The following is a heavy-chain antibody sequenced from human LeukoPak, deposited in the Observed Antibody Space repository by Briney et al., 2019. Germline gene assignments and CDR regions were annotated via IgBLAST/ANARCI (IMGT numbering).Heavy chain of an antibody. Sequence: PGGPLRLSCSASGFTLSSYSMNWVRQAPGKGLEWVSYISSTSSTIYYADSVKGRFTISRDNAKNSLYLQMNSLRAEDTAVYYCARRGTYYDLDYWGQGTLVTVSS. CDR3: ARRGTYYDLDY. V-gene: IGHV3-48*01. J-gene: IGHJ4*02. D-gene: IGHD3-22*01. CDR1: GFTLSSYS. CDR2: ISSTSSTI.